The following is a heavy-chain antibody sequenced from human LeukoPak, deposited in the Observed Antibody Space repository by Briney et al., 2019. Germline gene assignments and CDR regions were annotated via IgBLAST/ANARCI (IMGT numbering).Heavy chain of an antibody. V-gene: IGHV3-7*01. CDR3: ARADQYYDFWSAGWYFDY. CDR1: GFTFSSYW. Sequence: GGSLRLSCAASGFTFSSYWVSWVRQAPGKGLEWVANIKQDGSEKYYVDSVKGRFTISRDNAKNSLYLQMNSLRAEDTAVYYCARADQYYDFWSAGWYFDYWGQGTLVTVSS. D-gene: IGHD3-3*01. CDR2: IKQDGSEK. J-gene: IGHJ4*02.